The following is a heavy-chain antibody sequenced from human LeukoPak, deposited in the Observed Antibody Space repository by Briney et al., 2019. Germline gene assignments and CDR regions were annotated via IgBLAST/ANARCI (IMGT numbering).Heavy chain of an antibody. J-gene: IGHJ6*03. CDR2: IYYSGST. Sequence: SETLSLTCTVSGGSISSSSYYWGWIRQPPGKGLEWIGSIYYSGSTYHNPSLKSRVTISVDTSKNQFSLKLSSVTAADTAVYYCARDRRYYDFWSGYYPPNYMDVWGKGTTVTVSS. D-gene: IGHD3-3*01. CDR1: GGSISSSSYY. CDR3: ARDRRYYDFWSGYYPPNYMDV. V-gene: IGHV4-39*07.